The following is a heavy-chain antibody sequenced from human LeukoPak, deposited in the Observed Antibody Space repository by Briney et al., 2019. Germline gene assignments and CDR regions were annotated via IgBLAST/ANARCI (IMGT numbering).Heavy chain of an antibody. D-gene: IGHD6-19*01. J-gene: IGHJ4*02. CDR3: ARDPTGGWYVEYYFDY. CDR2: ISGSGDST. CDR1: GFTFNSYV. Sequence: GGSLRLSCAASGFTFNSYVMNWVRQAPGKGLEWVSSISGSGDSTFYADSVKGRFTISRDNAKNSLYLQMNSLRAEDTAVYYCARDPTGGWYVEYYFDYWGQGTLVTVSS. V-gene: IGHV3-23*01.